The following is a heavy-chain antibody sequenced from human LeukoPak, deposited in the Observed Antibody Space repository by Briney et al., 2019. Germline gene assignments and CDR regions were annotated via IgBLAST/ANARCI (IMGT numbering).Heavy chain of an antibody. CDR1: GGSFSCYY. V-gene: IGHV4-34*01. Sequence: PPGTLSLPCAVFGGSFSCYYWSGIRPPPGKELEWMGEINHSGSTNYNPSLKSRVTISVDTSKNQFSLKLSSVTAADKAVYYCARGGERSGGSCYDWGQGTMVTVSS. J-gene: IGHJ3*01. CDR2: INHSGST. D-gene: IGHD2-15*01. CDR3: ARGGERSGGSCYD.